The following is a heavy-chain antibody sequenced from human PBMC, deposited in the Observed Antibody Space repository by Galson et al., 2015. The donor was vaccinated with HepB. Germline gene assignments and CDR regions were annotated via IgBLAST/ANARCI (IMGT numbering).Heavy chain of an antibody. V-gene: IGHV3-21*01. CDR1: GFTFSSYS. CDR2: ISSSSSYI. CDR3: ARDHALYDFWSGYSDAFDI. D-gene: IGHD3-3*01. Sequence: SLRLSCAASGFTFSSYSMNWVRQAPGKGLEWVSSISSSSSYIYYADSVKGRFTISRDNAKNSLYLQMNSLRAEDTAVYYCARDHALYDFWSGYSDAFDIWGQGTMVTVSS. J-gene: IGHJ3*02.